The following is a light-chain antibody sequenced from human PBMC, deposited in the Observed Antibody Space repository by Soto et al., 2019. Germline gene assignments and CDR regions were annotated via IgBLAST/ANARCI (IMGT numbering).Light chain of an antibody. V-gene: IGKV1-5*01. Sequence: IQMTQSPSTLSASVGDRVTITCRASQSISSWLAWYQQKPGKAPKLLIYDASGLESGVPSRFSGSGSGTEFTLTISSLQPDDFATYYCQQYNSYWTFGQRTKVDI. CDR3: QQYNSYWT. CDR1: QSISSW. CDR2: DAS. J-gene: IGKJ1*01.